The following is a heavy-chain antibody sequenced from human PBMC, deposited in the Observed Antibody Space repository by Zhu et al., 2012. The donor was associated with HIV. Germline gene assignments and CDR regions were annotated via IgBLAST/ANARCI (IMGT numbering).Heavy chain of an antibody. V-gene: IGHV4-34*01. J-gene: IGHJ4*02. CDR3: ARVLLWFGESSEAGYYFDY. CDR1: GGSFSGYY. Sequence: QVQLQQWGAGLLKPSETLSLTCAVYGGSFSGYYWSWIRQPLGKGLEWIGEINHSGSTNYNPSLKSRLTMSVDTSKNQFSLKLSSVTAADTAVYYCARVLLWFGESSEAGYYFDYWGQGTLVTVXS. CDR2: INHSGST. D-gene: IGHD3-10*01.